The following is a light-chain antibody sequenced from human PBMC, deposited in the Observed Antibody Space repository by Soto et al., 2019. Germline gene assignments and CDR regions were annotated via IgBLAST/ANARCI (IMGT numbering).Light chain of an antibody. J-gene: IGLJ1*01. CDR1: SSDVGGSKY. Sequence: QSVLTQPASVSGSPGQSITISFTGTSSDVGGSKYVSWYQQLPGKAPRLMIYEVSNRPSGVSNRFSGSKSGNTASLTVSGLQAEDEADYYCGSFSSSSTLYVFGTGTKVTVL. V-gene: IGLV2-14*01. CDR2: EVS. CDR3: GSFSSSSTLYV.